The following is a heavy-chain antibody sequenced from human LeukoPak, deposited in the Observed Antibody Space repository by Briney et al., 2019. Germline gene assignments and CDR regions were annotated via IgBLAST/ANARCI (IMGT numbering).Heavy chain of an antibody. D-gene: IGHD5-12*01. CDR2: IYYSGST. J-gene: IGHJ4*02. CDR3: ARVGGYDWGFDY. CDR1: GGSISRYY. Sequence: SETLSLTRTVSGGSISRYYWSWIRQPPGKGLEWIGYIYYSGSTNYNPSLKSRVTISVDTSKNQFSLKLSSVTAADTAVYYCARVGGYDWGFDYWGQGTLVTVSS. V-gene: IGHV4-59*01.